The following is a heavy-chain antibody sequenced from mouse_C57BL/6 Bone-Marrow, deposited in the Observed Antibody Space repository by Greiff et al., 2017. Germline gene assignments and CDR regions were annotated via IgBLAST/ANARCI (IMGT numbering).Heavy chain of an antibody. V-gene: IGHV1-7*01. D-gene: IGHD2-5*01. CDR1: GYTFTSYW. Sequence: QVHVKPSGAELAKPGASVKLSCKASGYTFTSYWMHWVKQRPGQGLEWIGYINPCTGYTKYNQKFKDKATLTADKSSSTAYMNLSSLTYEDSAVYYCARYHDSNYPHYAMDYWGQGTSVTVSS. CDR3: ARYHDSNYPHYAMDY. CDR2: INPCTGYT. J-gene: IGHJ4*01.